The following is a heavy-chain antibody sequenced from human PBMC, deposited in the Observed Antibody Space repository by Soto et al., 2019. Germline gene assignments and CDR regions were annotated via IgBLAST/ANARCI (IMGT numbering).Heavy chain of an antibody. V-gene: IGHV4-61*01. J-gene: IGHJ4*02. D-gene: IGHD2-2*01. CDR3: ARVPDY. CDR2: IYYSGST. Sequence: KTSETLSLTCTVSGGSVSSGSYYWSWIRQPPGKGLEWIGYIYYSGSTNYNPSLKSRVTISVDTSKNQFSLKLSSVTAANTAVYNCARVPDYWGQGTLVTVSS. CDR1: GGSVSSGSYY.